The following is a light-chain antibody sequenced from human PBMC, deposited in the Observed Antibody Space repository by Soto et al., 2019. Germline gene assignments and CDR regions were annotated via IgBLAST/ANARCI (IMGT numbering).Light chain of an antibody. CDR3: CSYAGNHIGD. Sequence: QSVLTQPPSASGSPGQSVAISCTGTSSDVGGYTFVSWYQQHPGKAPKLMIYEVTKRPSGVPDRFSGSKSGNTASLSVSGLQAEDEADYFCCSYAGNHIGDFGTGTKVTVL. CDR2: EVT. V-gene: IGLV2-8*01. CDR1: SSDVGGYTF. J-gene: IGLJ1*01.